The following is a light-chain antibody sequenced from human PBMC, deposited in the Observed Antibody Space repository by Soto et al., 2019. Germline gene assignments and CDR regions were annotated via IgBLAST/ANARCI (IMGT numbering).Light chain of an antibody. CDR3: QQRSNWPIT. CDR2: DVA. J-gene: IGKJ5*01. CDR1: QIVMNY. V-gene: IGKV3-11*01. Sequence: EIGLTLFPVTLSLSPGERATLSFMAIQIVMNYLSLYQQKPFQAPILLIYDVASSATGVPARCSGSGSGTDFTLTITSLEPEDFAVYSCQQRSNWPITFGQGTLVEIK.